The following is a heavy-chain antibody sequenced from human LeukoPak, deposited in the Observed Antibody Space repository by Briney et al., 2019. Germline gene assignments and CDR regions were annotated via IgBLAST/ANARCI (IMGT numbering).Heavy chain of an antibody. V-gene: IGHV3-21*01. J-gene: IGHJ4*02. CDR1: GFTFSSHS. Sequence: GGSLRLSCAASGFTFSSHSINWVRQAPGKGLEWVSSISSSSTYIYYADSVKGRFTISRDNSKNTLYLQMNSLRAEDTAVYYCARVPRRYFDWLLALDYWGQGTLVTVSS. CDR3: ARVPRRYFDWLLALDY. D-gene: IGHD3-9*01. CDR2: ISSSSTYI.